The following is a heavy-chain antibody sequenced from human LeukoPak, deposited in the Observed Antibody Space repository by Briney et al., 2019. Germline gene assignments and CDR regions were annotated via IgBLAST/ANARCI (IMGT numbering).Heavy chain of an antibody. V-gene: IGHV3-23*01. J-gene: IGHJ4*02. CDR2: IGGGGPTT. D-gene: IGHD6-19*01. Sequence: GGSLRLSCAASGFTFSTYAMNWVRQAPAKGLEWVSTIGGGGPTTDYTDSVKDRFTISRDNSKNTLYLQMNSLRAEDTAVYFCARGFLGGTDQYFDSWGQGTLVTVSS. CDR3: ARGFLGGTDQYFDS. CDR1: GFTFSTYA.